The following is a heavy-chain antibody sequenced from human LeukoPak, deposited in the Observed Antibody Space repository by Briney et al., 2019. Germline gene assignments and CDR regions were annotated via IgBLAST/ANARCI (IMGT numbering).Heavy chain of an antibody. V-gene: IGHV3-23*01. Sequence: GGSLRLSCAASGFTFSNYGMSWVRQAPGKGLEWVSAISGSGVTTYYADSVKGRFTISRDNSKNTLYLQMNSLRAEDTAVYYCAKANYDILTGYYAHWGQGTLVTVSS. J-gene: IGHJ4*02. D-gene: IGHD3-9*01. CDR2: ISGSGVTT. CDR1: GFTFSNYG. CDR3: AKANYDILTGYYAH.